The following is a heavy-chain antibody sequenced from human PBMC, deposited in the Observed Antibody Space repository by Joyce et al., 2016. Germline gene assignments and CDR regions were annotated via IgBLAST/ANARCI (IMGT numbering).Heavy chain of an antibody. Sequence: EVQLVESGGGLVQPGGSLRLSCAASGFTFSSYWMNWVRQATGKGVEWVAIIKQDGSEKYYVDSVKGRFTISRDNTKNSLYLQMDSLRAEDTAMYYCAGGGGYLIEDWGQGTLVTVSS. CDR2: IKQDGSEK. J-gene: IGHJ4*02. V-gene: IGHV3-7*03. D-gene: IGHD2-15*01. CDR3: AGGGGYLIED. CDR1: GFTFSSYW.